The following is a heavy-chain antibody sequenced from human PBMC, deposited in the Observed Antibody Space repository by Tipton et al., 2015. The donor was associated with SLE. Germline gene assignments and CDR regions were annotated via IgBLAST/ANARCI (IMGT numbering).Heavy chain of an antibody. CDR3: TRAEFSSNWYMYWHFDL. CDR1: GGSISSSPYY. J-gene: IGHJ2*01. V-gene: IGHV4-39*02. D-gene: IGHD6-13*01. CDR2: IDHSGVT. Sequence: TLSLTCTVSGGSISSSPYYWAWIRQPPGKGLEWIGDIDHSGVTHYNPSLKSRVTISRDTSGNQFSLNLSSVTASDAAVYFCTRAEFSSNWYMYWHFDLWGRGTLVTVSS.